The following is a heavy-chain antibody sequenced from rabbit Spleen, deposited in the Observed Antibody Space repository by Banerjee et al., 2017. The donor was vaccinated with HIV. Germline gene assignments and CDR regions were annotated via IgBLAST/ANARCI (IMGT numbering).Heavy chain of an antibody. CDR2: IYTGNSGDT. CDR1: GVSLNDKDV. J-gene: IGHJ4*01. Sequence: EQLEESGGGLVKPEGSLTLTCKASGVSLNDKDVMCWVRQAPGKGLEWIACIYTGNSGDTYYASWAKGRFTISKTSSTTVTLQMTSLTAADTATYFCARETSSGWGVVSFYFKLWGQGTLVTVS. V-gene: IGHV1S45*01. D-gene: IGHD4-1*01. CDR3: ARETSSGWGVVSFYFKL.